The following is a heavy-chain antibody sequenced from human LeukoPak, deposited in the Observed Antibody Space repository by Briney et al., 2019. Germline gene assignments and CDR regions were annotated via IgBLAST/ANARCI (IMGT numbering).Heavy chain of an antibody. J-gene: IGHJ4*02. D-gene: IGHD2-2*01. CDR3: AHSPRYCSSTSCLYYFDY. CDR1: GFSLGTSGVG. Sequence: SGPTLVKPTQTLTLTCTFSGFSLGTSGVGVGWIRQSPGKALGWLALIYWDDDKRYSPSLKSRLTITKDTSKNQVVLTMTNMDPVDTATYYCAHSPRYCSSTSCLYYFDYWGQGTLVTVSS. CDR2: IYWDDDK. V-gene: IGHV2-5*02.